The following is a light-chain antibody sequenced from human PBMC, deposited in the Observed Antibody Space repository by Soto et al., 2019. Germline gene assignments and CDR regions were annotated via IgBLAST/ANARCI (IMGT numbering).Light chain of an antibody. CDR2: AAS. CDR3: QQTYSTPWT. J-gene: IGKJ1*01. V-gene: IGKV1-39*01. Sequence: DIQMTQSPSSLSASVKDRVTITCRASQSISSYLNWYQQKLGKAPKLLIYAASSLQSGVPSRFSGSGSGTDFTLTISSLQPEDFAAYYCQQTYSTPWTFGQGTKVEIK. CDR1: QSISSY.